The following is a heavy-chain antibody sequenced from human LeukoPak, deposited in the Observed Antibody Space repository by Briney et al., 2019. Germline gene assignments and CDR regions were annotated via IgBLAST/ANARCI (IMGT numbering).Heavy chain of an antibody. CDR1: NGSLCSYH. CDR3: ARLRVSGSYLYYIDY. J-gene: IGHJ4*02. CDR2: ILTSGTT. D-gene: IGHD3-10*01. Sequence: PSETLSLTCTLSNGSLCSYHWSWVRQPPGKGLEWIGYILTSGTTNYNPSLKRRLTISVDTSKNRFTLKLSSVTAAETAVYYCARLRVSGSYLYYIDYWGQGTLVTVSS. V-gene: IGHV4-4*09.